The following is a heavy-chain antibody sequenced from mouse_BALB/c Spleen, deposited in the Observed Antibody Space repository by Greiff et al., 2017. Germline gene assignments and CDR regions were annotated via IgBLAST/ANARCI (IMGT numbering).Heavy chain of an antibody. D-gene: IGHD2-1*01. CDR3: TRDYYGNPLFDN. V-gene: IGHV1-69*02. Sequence: QVQLQQPGAELVRPGASVKLSCKASGYTFTSYWINWVKQRPGQGLEWIGNIYPSDSYTNYNQKFKDKATLTVDKSSSTAYMQLSSPTSEDSAVYYCTRDYYGNPLFDNGGQGTTLTVSS. J-gene: IGHJ2*01. CDR2: IYPSDSYT. CDR1: GYTFTSYW.